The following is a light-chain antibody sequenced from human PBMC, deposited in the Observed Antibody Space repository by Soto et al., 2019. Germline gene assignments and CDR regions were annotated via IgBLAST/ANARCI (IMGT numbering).Light chain of an antibody. CDR3: QQYNDWPPWT. CDR2: GAS. CDR1: QSIPST. Sequence: ETMLTQSPSTLSASPCERSTLSCRATQSIPSTLAWYQQKPGQPPRLLIYGASTRATGVPARFGGSRSGTEFTLTISSLQSEDFAVYYCQQYNDWPPWTFGQGTKVEIK. J-gene: IGKJ1*01. V-gene: IGKV3D-15*01.